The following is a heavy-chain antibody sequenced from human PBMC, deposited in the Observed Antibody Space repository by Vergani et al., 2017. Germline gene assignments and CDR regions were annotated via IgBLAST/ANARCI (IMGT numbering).Heavy chain of an antibody. Sequence: EVQLLESGGGLVQPGGSLRLSCEASGFSFPGYAMSWVRQAPGKGLEWVPSVSGSSATPYYADSVKGRFTISRDNSKNTLYLQMNSLRAEDTAVYYCARDHYYCSSTSCYTYYFDYWGQGTLVTVSS. CDR1: GFSFPGYA. CDR3: ARDHYYCSSTSCYTYYFDY. CDR2: VSGSSATP. V-gene: IGHV3-23*01. D-gene: IGHD2-2*02. J-gene: IGHJ4*02.